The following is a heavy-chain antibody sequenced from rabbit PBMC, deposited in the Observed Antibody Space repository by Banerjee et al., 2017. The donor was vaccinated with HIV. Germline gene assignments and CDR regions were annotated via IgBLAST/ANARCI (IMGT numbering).Heavy chain of an antibody. CDR3: AGGGAGYGWTRLDL. J-gene: IGHJ3*01. D-gene: IGHD6-1*01. CDR2: INTSTGNT. Sequence: QEQLEESGGDLVKPEGSLTLTCTASGFSFNNRYVMCWVRQAPGKGLEWIACINTSTGNTVYASWAKGRFTISKTSSTTVTLQMTSLTAADTATYFCAGGGAGYGWTRLDLWGPGTLVTVS. CDR1: GFSFNNRYV. V-gene: IGHV1S45*01.